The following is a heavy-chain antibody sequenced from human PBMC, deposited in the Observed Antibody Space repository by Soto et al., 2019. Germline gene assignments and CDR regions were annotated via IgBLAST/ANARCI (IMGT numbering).Heavy chain of an antibody. CDR2: INHSGST. D-gene: IGHD3-3*01. CDR3: ARGRVRFLEWLLKGPLYYMDV. CDR1: GGSFSGYY. J-gene: IGHJ6*03. V-gene: IGHV4-34*01. Sequence: PSETLSLTCAVYGGSFSGYYWSWIRQPPGKGLEWIGEINHSGSTNYNPSLKSRVTISVDTSKNQFSLKLSSVTAADTAVYYCARGRVRFLEWLLKGPLYYMDVWGKGTTVTVSS.